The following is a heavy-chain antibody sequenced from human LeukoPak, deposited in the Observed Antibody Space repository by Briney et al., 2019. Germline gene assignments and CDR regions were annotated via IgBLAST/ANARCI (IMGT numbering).Heavy chain of an antibody. J-gene: IGHJ4*02. CDR3: AKGLSAAGLYYFDY. D-gene: IGHD6-13*01. Sequence: GGSLRLSCAASGFTFSSYAMSWVRQAPGKGLEWVSAISGSGGSTYYADSVKGRFIISRDNSKNTLYLQMNSLRAEDTAVYYCAKGLSAAGLYYFDYWGQGTLVTVSS. CDR2: ISGSGGST. CDR1: GFTFSSYA. V-gene: IGHV3-23*01.